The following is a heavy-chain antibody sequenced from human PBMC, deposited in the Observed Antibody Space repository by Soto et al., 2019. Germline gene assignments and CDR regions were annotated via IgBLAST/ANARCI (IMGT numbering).Heavy chain of an antibody. CDR1: GGSIASSLYY. Sequence: SETLSLTCTVSGGSIASSLYYWGWVRQSPGKGLEWIESIYYSGSTHYNPSLKSRVTVSVDTSKNHFSLKLTSVTAADTAAYFCESHRNCIVVSGSFFDYWGQGTLVTVSS. CDR3: ESHRNCIVVSGSFFDY. D-gene: IGHD6-19*01. J-gene: IGHJ4*02. V-gene: IGHV4-39*01. CDR2: IYYSGST.